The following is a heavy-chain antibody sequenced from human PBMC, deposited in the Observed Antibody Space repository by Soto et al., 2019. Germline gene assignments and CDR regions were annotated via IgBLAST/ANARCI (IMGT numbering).Heavy chain of an antibody. V-gene: IGHV3-74*01. CDR1: GFTFSSNW. CDR3: ATGSGWHSPDY. D-gene: IGHD6-19*01. J-gene: IGHJ4*02. Sequence: EVQLVESGGGLVQPGGSLRLSCAASGFTFSSNWMHWVRQGPGKGLVWVSRIDNDGSSRDYADSVKGRFTISRDNAKNTRYLEMSSLRAEDTAVYYCATGSGWHSPDYWGQGTLVTVSS. CDR2: IDNDGSSR.